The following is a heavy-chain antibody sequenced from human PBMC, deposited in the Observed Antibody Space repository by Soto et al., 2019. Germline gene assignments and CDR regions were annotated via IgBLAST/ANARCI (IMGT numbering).Heavy chain of an antibody. Sequence: GSLRLSCAASGFPFSSYAMSWVRQAPGKGLEWVSAISGSGGSTYYADSVKGRFTISRDNSKNTLYLQMNSLRTEDTAVYYCAKDELEVRGVMAYWGQGTLVTVSS. CDR1: GFPFSSYA. CDR3: AKDELEVRGVMAY. CDR2: ISGSGGST. J-gene: IGHJ4*02. V-gene: IGHV3-23*01. D-gene: IGHD3-10*01.